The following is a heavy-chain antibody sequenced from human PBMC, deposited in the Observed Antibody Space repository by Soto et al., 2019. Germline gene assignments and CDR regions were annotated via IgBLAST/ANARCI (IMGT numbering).Heavy chain of an antibody. D-gene: IGHD3-9*01. J-gene: IGHJ3*01. CDR3: AKRPSKDYLDWLRGGGAYDV. Sequence: EVQLLESGGGLVQPGGSLRLSCAASGFTFSNYALSWVRQTPGKGPEWVSAIAGSAGSTYYADSVKGRFTISRDNSKNTLFLQMNSLRAEDTATYYCAKRPSKDYLDWLRGGGAYDVWGQGTMVTVSS. CDR1: GFTFSNYA. CDR2: IAGSAGST. V-gene: IGHV3-23*01.